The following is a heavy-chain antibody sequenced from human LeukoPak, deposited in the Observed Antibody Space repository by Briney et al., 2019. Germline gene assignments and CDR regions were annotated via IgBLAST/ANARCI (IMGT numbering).Heavy chain of an antibody. CDR2: IHGDASRT. Sequence: PGESLTLSCSASGFTFSTYTMHWVRQAPGKGLDYVSTIHGDASRTYYADSVKGRFTISRDNSRNTLYLQMSSLRAEDTAVYYCVKDLSGKYSFDYWGQGILVTVSS. J-gene: IGHJ4*02. V-gene: IGHV3-64D*06. CDR3: VKDLSGKYSFDY. D-gene: IGHD1-26*01. CDR1: GFTFSTYT.